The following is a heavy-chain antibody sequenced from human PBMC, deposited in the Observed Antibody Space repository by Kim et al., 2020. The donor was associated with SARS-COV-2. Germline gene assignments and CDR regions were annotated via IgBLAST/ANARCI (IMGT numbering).Heavy chain of an antibody. J-gene: IGHJ4*02. D-gene: IGHD2-2*01. Sequence: GGSLRLSCAASEFTFSDYYMNWIRQAPGKGLEWVSYIGPSGTNIYYADSVKGRFTISRDNAKSSLFLQMNSLRDEDTGVYFCARSPNKCYLGCGFDYSGQGTLVTVSS. CDR1: EFTFSDYY. V-gene: IGHV3-11*01. CDR2: IGPSGTNI. CDR3: ARSPNKCYLGCGFDY.